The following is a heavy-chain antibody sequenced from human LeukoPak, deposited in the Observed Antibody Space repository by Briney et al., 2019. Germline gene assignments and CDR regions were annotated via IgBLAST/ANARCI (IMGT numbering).Heavy chain of an antibody. CDR2: INPRGGST. V-gene: IGHV1-46*01. CDR1: GYTFTSYY. CDR3: ARARCSSTSCYRGFHWFDP. J-gene: IGHJ5*02. Sequence: ASVKVSCKASGYTFTSYYMHWVRQAPGQGLEWMGIINPRGGSTSYAQKFQGRVTMTRDTSTSTVYMELSSLRSDDTAVYYCARARCSSTSCYRGFHWFDPWGQGTLVTVSS. D-gene: IGHD2-2*01.